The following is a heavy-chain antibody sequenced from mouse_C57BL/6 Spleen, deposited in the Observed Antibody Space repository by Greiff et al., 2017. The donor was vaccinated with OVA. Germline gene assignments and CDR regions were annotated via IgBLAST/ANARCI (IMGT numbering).Heavy chain of an antibody. D-gene: IGHD1-1*01. CDR3: TAGITTVVGYFDV. CDR2: IDPEDGDT. Sequence: VQLQQSGAELVRPGASVKLSCTASGFNIKDYYMHWVKQRPEQGLEWIGRIDPEDGDTEYAPKFQGKATLTADTSSNTAYLQVSSRTSEDTAVYYCTAGITTVVGYFDVWGTGTTVTVSA. J-gene: IGHJ1*03. CDR1: GFNIKDYY. V-gene: IGHV14-1*01.